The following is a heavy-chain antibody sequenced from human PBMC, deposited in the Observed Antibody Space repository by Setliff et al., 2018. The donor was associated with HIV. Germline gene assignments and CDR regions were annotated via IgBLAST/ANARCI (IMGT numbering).Heavy chain of an antibody. CDR3: ARTRAPYFFDF. J-gene: IGHJ4*02. CDR2: IYYSGST. D-gene: IGHD1-26*01. V-gene: IGHV4-39*02. CDR1: GGSITTSTFY. Sequence: PSETLSLTCTVSGGSITTSTFYWGWIRQPPGKGLEWIGSIYYSGSTYYNPSLKSRLTITQHTSKNHFSLSLSSVTAADTAVYFCARTRAPYFFDFWGQGAQGTVS.